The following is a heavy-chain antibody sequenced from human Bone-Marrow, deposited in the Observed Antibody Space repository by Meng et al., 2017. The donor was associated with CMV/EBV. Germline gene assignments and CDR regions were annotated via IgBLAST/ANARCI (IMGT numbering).Heavy chain of an antibody. CDR3: VRGLQADCNKTSPRFDP. J-gene: IGHJ5*02. CDR1: GFTISNYA. CDR2: MATLGDT. V-gene: IGHV3-13*01. D-gene: IGHD2-2*01. Sequence: GYLKLYLQSSGFTISNYAMHWVRQVPGTGLEWVSTMATLGDTYCPDPVRGRFTITRENAKNTLFLQMNCLRVGDTAVYYCVRGLQADCNKTSPRFDPWGQGTLVTVSS.